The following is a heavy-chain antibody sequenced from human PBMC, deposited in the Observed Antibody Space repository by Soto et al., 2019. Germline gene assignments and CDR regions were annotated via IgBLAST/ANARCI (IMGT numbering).Heavy chain of an antibody. CDR2: ISYDGSNK. V-gene: IGHV3-30-3*01. CDR1: GFTFSSYA. D-gene: IGHD6-19*01. J-gene: IGHJ2*01. Sequence: QVQLVESGGGVVQPGRSLRLSCAASGFTFSSYAMHWVRQAPGKGLEWVAVISYDGSNKYYADSVKGRFTISRDNSKNTLSLQMASLTPEHTAGYYCARGTIAVAGTAGYFDLWGRGTLVTVPS. CDR3: ARGTIAVAGTAGYFDL.